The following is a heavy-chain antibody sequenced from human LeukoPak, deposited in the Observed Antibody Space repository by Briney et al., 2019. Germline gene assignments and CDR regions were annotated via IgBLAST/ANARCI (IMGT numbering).Heavy chain of an antibody. CDR3: ARGGDPVKYYAEYFQY. J-gene: IGHJ1*01. Sequence: GGSLRLSCAASGFSFSSHVMHWVRQAPGKGLEWVSGIRSDGTSTSYADSVTGRFTISRDNAKNTLYLQMSSLRAEDTAVYYCARGGDPVKYYAEYFQYWGQGTLVTVSS. D-gene: IGHD2-21*02. CDR2: IRSDGTST. V-gene: IGHV3-74*01. CDR1: GFSFSSHV.